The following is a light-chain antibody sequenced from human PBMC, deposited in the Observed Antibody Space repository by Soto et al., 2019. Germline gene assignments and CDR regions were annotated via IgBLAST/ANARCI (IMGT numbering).Light chain of an antibody. V-gene: IGLV1-40*01. CDR2: GNS. Sequence: QSVLTQPPSVSGAPGQRVTISCTGSSSNIGAGYDVHWYQQLPGTAPKLLIYGNSNRPSGVPDRFSGSKSVTSASLAITGLQAEDEADYYCQSYDSSLSGSYVVFGGVTTVTVL. J-gene: IGLJ2*01. CDR1: SSNIGAGYD. CDR3: QSYDSSLSGSYVV.